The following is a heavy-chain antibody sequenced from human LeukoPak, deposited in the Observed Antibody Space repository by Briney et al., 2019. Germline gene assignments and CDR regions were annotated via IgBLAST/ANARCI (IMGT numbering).Heavy chain of an antibody. Sequence: SQTLSLTCSVSGGSVSSGGSYWSWIRQLPGKGLEWIGYIYYSGYTFYSPSLKSRVFISFDTSKNLFSLNFSSVTAADTAVYYCARGGFFSSGSLFDSWGQGTLVTVSS. CDR2: IYYSGYT. J-gene: IGHJ4*02. CDR1: GGSVSSGGSY. CDR3: ARGGFFSSGSLFDS. V-gene: IGHV4-31*03. D-gene: IGHD3-10*01.